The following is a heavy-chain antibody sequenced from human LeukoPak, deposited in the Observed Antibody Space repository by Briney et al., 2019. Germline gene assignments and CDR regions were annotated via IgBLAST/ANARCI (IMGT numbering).Heavy chain of an antibody. CDR2: IYKSGST. V-gene: IGHV4-61*02. D-gene: IGHD3-10*01. CDR3: AREGLAMVRGVLPKEAWGWFDP. Sequence: SETLSLTCTVSDGSISSGTYYWSWIRQPAGKGLEWIGRIYKSGSTNYNPSLKSRVTISVDTPKNQFSLKLSSVTAADTAVYYCAREGLAMVRGVLPKEAWGWFDPWGQGTLVTVSS. CDR1: DGSISSGTYY. J-gene: IGHJ5*02.